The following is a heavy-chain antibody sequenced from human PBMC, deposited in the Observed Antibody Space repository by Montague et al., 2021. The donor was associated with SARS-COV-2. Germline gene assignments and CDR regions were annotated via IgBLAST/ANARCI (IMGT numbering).Heavy chain of an antibody. D-gene: IGHD1-1*01. CDR2: IYHSGST. J-gene: IGHJ5*02. V-gene: IGHV4-4*02. Sequence: SETLSLTCTVSGASITSSNWWNWVRQPPGKGLEWIGQIYHSGSTNYNPSLKSRLTLSLDKSKNQFSLILSSVTAADTAVYYCARQVQQVVLSPAKLTNWFDPWGLGTLVTVAS. CDR3: ARQVQQVVLSPAKLTNWFDP. CDR1: GASITSSNW.